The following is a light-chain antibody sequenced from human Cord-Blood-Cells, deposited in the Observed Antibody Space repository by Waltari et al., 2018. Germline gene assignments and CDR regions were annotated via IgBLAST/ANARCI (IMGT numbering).Light chain of an antibody. CDR3: CSYAGSSTWV. CDR1: SSDVGSYNL. J-gene: IGLJ3*02. Sequence: QSALTQPASVSGSPGQSRTISCTGTSSDVGSYNLVSWYQQHPGKAPKLMIYEGSKRPAGVSNRFSGSKSGNTASLTISGLQAEDEGDYYCCSYAGSSTWVFGGGTKLTVL. V-gene: IGLV2-23*01. CDR2: EGS.